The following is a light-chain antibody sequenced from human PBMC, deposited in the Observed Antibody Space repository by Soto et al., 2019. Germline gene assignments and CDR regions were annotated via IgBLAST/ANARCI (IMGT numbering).Light chain of an antibody. V-gene: IGLV2-23*01. Sequence: QSVLTQPASVSGSPGQSITISCTGTSSDVGSYNLVSWYQQHPGKAPKLMIYEGSKRPSGVSNRFSGSKSGNTASLTISGFQAGEGGDYYSCPYAGSSTLLFGGGPKLTVL. J-gene: IGLJ2*01. CDR3: CPYAGSSTLL. CDR1: SSDVGSYNL. CDR2: EGS.